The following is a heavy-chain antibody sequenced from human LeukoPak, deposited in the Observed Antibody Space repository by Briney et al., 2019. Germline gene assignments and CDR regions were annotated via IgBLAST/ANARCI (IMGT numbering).Heavy chain of an antibody. V-gene: IGHV3-23*01. J-gene: IGHJ4*02. D-gene: IGHD3-22*01. CDR1: GFTFSSYA. Sequence: GGSLRLSCAASGFTFSSYAMSWVRQAPGKGLEWVLGMSTSGGSTPYADSVKARFTISRDNPRHTLYMQMNSLRDEDTAVYYCAIMHRYYDGSGYWVQWGQGTLVTVSS. CDR2: MSTSGGST. CDR3: AIMHRYYDGSGYWVQ.